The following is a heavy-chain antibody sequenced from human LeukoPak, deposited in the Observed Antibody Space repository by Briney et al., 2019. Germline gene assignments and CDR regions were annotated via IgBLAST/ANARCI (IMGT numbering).Heavy chain of an antibody. CDR1: GGSISSYY. CDR3: ARVDWYFDL. J-gene: IGHJ2*01. V-gene: IGHV4-59*01. CDR2: IYYSGST. Sequence: PSETLFLSCTVSGGSISSYYWSWIRQPPGKGLEWIGYIYYSGSTNYNPSLKSRVAISVDTSKNQFSLKLSSVTAADTAVYYCARVDWYFDLWGRGTLVTVSS.